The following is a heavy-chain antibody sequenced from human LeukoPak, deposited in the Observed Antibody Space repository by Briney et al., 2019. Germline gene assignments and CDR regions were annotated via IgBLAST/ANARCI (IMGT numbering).Heavy chain of an antibody. J-gene: IGHJ4*02. CDR3: ASKMRYYIDY. V-gene: IGHV3-23*01. D-gene: IGHD5-24*01. Sequence: GGSLRLSCAVSGVTFSSYAMSWVRQAPGKGLEWVSGISGSGGTTYYADSVKGRFTISRDNPKNTLYLQMNSLRAEDTAVYYCASKMRYYIDYWGQGTLVTVSS. CDR1: GVTFSSYA. CDR2: ISGSGGTT.